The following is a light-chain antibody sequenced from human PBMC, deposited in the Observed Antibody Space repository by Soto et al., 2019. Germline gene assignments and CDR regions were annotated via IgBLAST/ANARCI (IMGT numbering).Light chain of an antibody. V-gene: IGKV3-15*01. CDR1: QSVSTN. J-gene: IGKJ4*01. CDR3: QHYNEWPLT. CDR2: GAS. Sequence: EIVMTQSPATLSVSPGERATLSCRASQSVSTNVAWYQQNPGQAPRLLIFGASTRATGIPARFSGSGSGTEFILTISSLQSEDFAVYYCQHYNEWPLTFGGGTKVEIK.